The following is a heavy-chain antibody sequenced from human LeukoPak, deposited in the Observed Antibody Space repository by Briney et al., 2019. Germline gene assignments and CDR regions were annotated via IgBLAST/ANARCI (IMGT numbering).Heavy chain of an antibody. CDR2: INHSGST. Sequence: PSETLSLTCAVYGGSFSGYYWSWIRQHPGKGLEWIGEINHSGSTNYNPSLKSRVTISVDTSKNQFSLKLSSVTAADTAVYYCARGQHNYYYYYMDVGGKGTTVTVSS. D-gene: IGHD2-21*01. V-gene: IGHV4-34*01. J-gene: IGHJ6*03. CDR3: ARGQHNYYYYYMDV. CDR1: GGSFSGYY.